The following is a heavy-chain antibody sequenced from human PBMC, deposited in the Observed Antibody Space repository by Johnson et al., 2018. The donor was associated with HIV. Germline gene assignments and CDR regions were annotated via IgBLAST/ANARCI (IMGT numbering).Heavy chain of an antibody. J-gene: IGHJ3*02. CDR3: ARSYCSGGSCRIHDAFDI. V-gene: IGHV3-30-3*01. CDR1: GFTFSSYA. D-gene: IGHD2-15*01. CDR2: ISYDGSNK. Sequence: QMLLVESGGGVVQPWRSLRLSCAASGFTFSSYAMHWVRQAPGNGLEWVAVISYDGSNKYYADSVKGRFTISRDNSKNTLYLQMNSLRAEDTAVYYCARSYCSGGSCRIHDAFDIWGQGTMVTVSS.